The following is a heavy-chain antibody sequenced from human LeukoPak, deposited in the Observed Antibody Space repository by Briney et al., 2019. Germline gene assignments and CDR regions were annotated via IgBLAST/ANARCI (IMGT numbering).Heavy chain of an antibody. CDR1: GGSITSGSYY. Sequence: SQTLSLTCTVSGGSITSGSYYWSWIRQPAGKGLEWIGRIHTSGSTNYNPSLKSRVTISIDTSKNQFSLRLSSVTAADTAVYYCASSYYDFWSGYAANQQAQYFDYWGQGTLVTVSS. J-gene: IGHJ4*02. D-gene: IGHD3-3*01. V-gene: IGHV4-61*02. CDR3: ASSYYDFWSGYAANQQAQYFDY. CDR2: IHTSGST.